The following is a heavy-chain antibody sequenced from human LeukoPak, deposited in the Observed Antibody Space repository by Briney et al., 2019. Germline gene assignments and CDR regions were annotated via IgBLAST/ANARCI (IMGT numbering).Heavy chain of an antibody. D-gene: IGHD3-22*01. CDR1: GFTFDDYG. J-gene: IGHJ4*02. Sequence: GGSLRLSCAASGFTFDDYGMSWVRQAPGKGLEWVSGINWNGGSTGYADSVKGRFTISRDNAKNSLYLQMNSLRAEDTALYHCARDQGYYYDSSGYNPHFFDYWGQGTLVTVSS. CDR3: ARDQGYYYDSSGYNPHFFDY. CDR2: INWNGGST. V-gene: IGHV3-20*01.